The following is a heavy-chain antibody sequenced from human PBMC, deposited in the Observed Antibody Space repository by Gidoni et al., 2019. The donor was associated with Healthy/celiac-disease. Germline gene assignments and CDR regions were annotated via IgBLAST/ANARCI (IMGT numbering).Heavy chain of an antibody. D-gene: IGHD2-15*01. CDR3: ARDNTCSGGSCYEYNFDY. Sequence: QVQLVQSGAEVKKPGASVKVSCKASGYTFTGYYMHWVRQAPGQGLEWMGRINPNSGGTNYAQKFQGRVTMTRDTSISTAYMELSRLRSDDTAVYYCARDNTCSGGSCYEYNFDYWGQGTLVTVSS. V-gene: IGHV1-2*06. J-gene: IGHJ4*02. CDR1: GYTFTGYY. CDR2: INPNSGGT.